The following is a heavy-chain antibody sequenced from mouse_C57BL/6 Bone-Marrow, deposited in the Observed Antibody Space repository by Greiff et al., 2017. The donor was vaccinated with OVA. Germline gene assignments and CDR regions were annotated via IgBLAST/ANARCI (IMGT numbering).Heavy chain of an antibody. V-gene: IGHV7-1*01. J-gene: IGHJ3*01. Sequence: EVQRVESGGGLVQSGRSLRLSCATSGFTFSDFYMAWVRQAPGKGLEWIAASRNKANDYTTEYSASVKGRFIVSRDTSQSILYLQMNALRAEDTAIYYCARDAGGNYVPFAYWGQGTLVTVSA. CDR3: ARDAGGNYVPFAY. CDR1: GFTFSDFY. CDR2: SRNKANDYTT. D-gene: IGHD2-1*01.